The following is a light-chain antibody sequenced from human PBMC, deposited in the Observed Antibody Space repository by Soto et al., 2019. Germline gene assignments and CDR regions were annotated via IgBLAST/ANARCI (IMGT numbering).Light chain of an antibody. CDR2: GAA. Sequence: ETELTQTPATLSLSPGEIANITYRASQSVSSYLAWYQQKPGQAPRLIIYGAATRTTGIPARFIGSWSGTECTITISSLQSEDVAVYYCQQYNNWPRTLCQGTKVDI. V-gene: IGKV3-15*01. J-gene: IGKJ1*01. CDR1: QSVSSY. CDR3: QQYNNWPRT.